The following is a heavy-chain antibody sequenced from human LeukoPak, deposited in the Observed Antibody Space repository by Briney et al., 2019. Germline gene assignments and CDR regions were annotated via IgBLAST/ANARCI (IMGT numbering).Heavy chain of an antibody. V-gene: IGHV3-23*01. CDR3: ANPREDY. CDR2: ISNSGNT. Sequence: GGSLRLSCAASGFTFSDYYMSYVRQAPGKGLEWVSTISNSGNTYYTDSVKGRFTISRDNSKNTLHLQMNSLRADDTAVYYCANPREDYWGQGTLVTVSS. J-gene: IGHJ4*02. CDR1: GFTFSDYY.